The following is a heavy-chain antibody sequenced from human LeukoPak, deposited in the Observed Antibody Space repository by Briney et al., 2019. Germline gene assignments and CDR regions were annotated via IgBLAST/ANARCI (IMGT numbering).Heavy chain of an antibody. V-gene: IGHV4-34*01. D-gene: IGHD5-24*01. CDR3: ARGAIFDP. Sequence: PSETLSLTCAVYGGSFSGYYWSWIRQPPGKGLEWIEEINHSGSTNYNPSLKSRVTISVDTSKNQSSLKLSSVTAADTAVYYCARGAIFDPWGQGTLVTVSS. CDR1: GGSFSGYY. J-gene: IGHJ5*02. CDR2: INHSGST.